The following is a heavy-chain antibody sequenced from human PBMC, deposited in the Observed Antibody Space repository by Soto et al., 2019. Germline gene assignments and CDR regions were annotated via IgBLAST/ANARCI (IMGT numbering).Heavy chain of an antibody. Sequence: PSETLSLTCTVSGGSISSGGYYWSWIRQHPGKGLEWIGYIYYSGSTYYNPSLKSRVTISVDTSKNQFSLKLSSVTAADTAVYYCARDPGIAAAGSWFDPWGQGTLVTVPQ. J-gene: IGHJ5*02. V-gene: IGHV4-31*03. CDR3: ARDPGIAAAGSWFDP. CDR1: GGSISSGGYY. D-gene: IGHD6-13*01. CDR2: IYYSGST.